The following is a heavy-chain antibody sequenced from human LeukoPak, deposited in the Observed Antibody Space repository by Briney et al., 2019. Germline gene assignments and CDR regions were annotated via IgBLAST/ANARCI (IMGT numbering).Heavy chain of an antibody. D-gene: IGHD3-22*01. CDR3: AREGDSSGYYSFSFDY. CDR1: GFTVSSNY. J-gene: IGHJ4*02. CDR2: IYSGGST. V-gene: IGHV3-66*01. Sequence: GGSLRLSCAASGFTVSSNYMSWVRQAPGKGLEWVSVIYSGGSTYYADSVKGRFTISRDNSKNTLYLQMNSLRAEDTAVYYCAREGDSSGYYSFSFDYWGQGTLVTVSS.